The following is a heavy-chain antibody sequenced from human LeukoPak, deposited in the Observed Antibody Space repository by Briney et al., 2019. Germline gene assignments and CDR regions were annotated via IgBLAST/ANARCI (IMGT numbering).Heavy chain of an antibody. CDR2: IYYSGST. J-gene: IGHJ4*02. D-gene: IGHD3-10*01. CDR3: ASFNYYGSGSYLQYYFDY. CDR1: GVSITSYF. Sequence: SETLSLTCTVSGVSITSYFWTWIRQPPGKGLEWIGYIYYSGSTNYNPSLKSRVTISVDTSKNQFSLKLSSVTAADTAVYYCASFNYYGSGSYLQYYFDYWGQGTLVTVSS. V-gene: IGHV4-59*01.